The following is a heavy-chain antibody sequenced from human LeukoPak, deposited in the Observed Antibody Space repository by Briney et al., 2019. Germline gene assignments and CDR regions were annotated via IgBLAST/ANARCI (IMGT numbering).Heavy chain of an antibody. CDR1: GGSISSYY. Sequence: PSETLSLTCTVSGGSISSYYWSWIRQPAGKGLEWIGRIYTSGSTNYNPSLKSRVTISVDTSKNQFSLKLSSVTAADTAVYYCARVRGGTLYDSSGYYGLGNWFDPWGQGTLVTVSS. D-gene: IGHD3-22*01. V-gene: IGHV4-4*07. CDR2: IYTSGST. J-gene: IGHJ5*02. CDR3: ARVRGGTLYDSSGYYGLGNWFDP.